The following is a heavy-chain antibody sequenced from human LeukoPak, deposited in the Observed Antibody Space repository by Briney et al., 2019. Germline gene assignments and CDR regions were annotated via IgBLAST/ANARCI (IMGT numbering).Heavy chain of an antibody. CDR2: ISSSSSYI. CDR1: GFTFSSYS. CDR3: ARDRGYCSSTSCYALGY. J-gene: IGHJ4*02. Sequence: GGSLRLSCAASGFTFSSYSMNWVRQAPGKGLEWVSSISSSSSYIYYADSVKGRFTISRDNAKNSLYLQMNSLRAEDTAVYYCARDRGYCSSTSCYALGYWGQGTLVTVSP. V-gene: IGHV3-21*01. D-gene: IGHD2-2*01.